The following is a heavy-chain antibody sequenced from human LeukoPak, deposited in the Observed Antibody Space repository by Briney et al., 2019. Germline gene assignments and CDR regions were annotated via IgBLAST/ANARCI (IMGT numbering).Heavy chain of an antibody. V-gene: IGHV3-30-3*01. CDR3: ARDGKVAAAQYYFDY. D-gene: IGHD6-13*01. J-gene: IGHJ4*02. CDR2: ISYDGSNK. CDR1: GFTFSSYA. Sequence: GRSLRLSCAASGFTFSSYAMHWVRQAPGKGLEWVAVISYDGSNKYYADSVKGRFTISRDNSKNTLYLQMNSLRAEDTAVYYCARDGKVAAAQYYFDYWGQGTLVTVSS.